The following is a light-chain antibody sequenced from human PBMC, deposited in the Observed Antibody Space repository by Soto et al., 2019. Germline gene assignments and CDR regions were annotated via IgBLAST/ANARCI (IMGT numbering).Light chain of an antibody. CDR3: QQYSSSPRT. Sequence: EIGLTQSPGTLSLSPGDRATLSCRASQSVSSSYLAWYQQKPGQAPRLLIYGASSRATGIPERFRGSGSVTDFTRTISRLEPEDCAGYYCQQYSSSPRTFGQGNKVEIQ. CDR1: QSVSSSY. J-gene: IGKJ1*01. CDR2: GAS. V-gene: IGKV3-20*01.